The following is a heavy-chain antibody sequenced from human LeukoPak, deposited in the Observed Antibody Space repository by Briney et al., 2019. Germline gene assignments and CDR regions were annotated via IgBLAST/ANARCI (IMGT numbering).Heavy chain of an antibody. CDR1: GGSISSYY. Sequence: PSETLSLTCTVSGGSISSYYWSWIRRPAGKGLEWIGRIYISGSTNYNPSLKSQVTMSVDTSKNQFSLKLSSVTAADTAVYYCARDGWYSSSSGWFDPWGQGTLVTVSS. D-gene: IGHD6-6*01. CDR3: ARDGWYSSSSGWFDP. CDR2: IYISGST. J-gene: IGHJ5*02. V-gene: IGHV4-4*07.